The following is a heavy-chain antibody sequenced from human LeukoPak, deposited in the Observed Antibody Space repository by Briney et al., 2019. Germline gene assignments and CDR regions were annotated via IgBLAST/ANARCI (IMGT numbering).Heavy chain of an antibody. Sequence: GGSLRLSCVASGFTVSSNYMNWVRQAPGRGLEWVSVIYSAGNTFYADSVKGRFTMSRDSSKNTLYLQMNSPRAEDTAVYYCARVLLASNGDQYWYYGLWGRGTLVTVSS. D-gene: IGHD4-17*01. J-gene: IGHJ2*01. V-gene: IGHV3-53*01. CDR2: IYSAGNT. CDR3: ARVLLASNGDQYWYYGL. CDR1: GFTVSSNY.